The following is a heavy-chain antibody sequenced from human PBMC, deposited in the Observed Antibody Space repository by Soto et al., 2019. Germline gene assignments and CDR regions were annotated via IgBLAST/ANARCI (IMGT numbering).Heavy chain of an antibody. J-gene: IGHJ4*02. D-gene: IGHD3-3*01. Sequence: GSLRLSCAASGFTFSSYAMSWVRQAPGKGLEWVSAISGSGGSTYYADSVKGRFTISRDNSKNTLYLQMNSLRAEDTAVYYCAKEPFLEWLLAPFHKLYYFDYWGQGTLVTVSS. CDR1: GFTFSSYA. CDR3: AKEPFLEWLLAPFHKLYYFDY. CDR2: ISGSGGST. V-gene: IGHV3-23*01.